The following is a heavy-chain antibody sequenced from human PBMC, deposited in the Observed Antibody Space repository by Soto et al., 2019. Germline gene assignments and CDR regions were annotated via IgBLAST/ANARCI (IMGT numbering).Heavy chain of an antibody. CDR3: ARDPGYCSGGSCYSYYFDY. D-gene: IGHD2-15*01. Sequence: QLQLQESGPGLVKPSETLSLTCTVSGGSISSSSYYWGWIRQPPGKGLEWIGSIYYSGSTYYNPSLKSRVTISVDTSKNQFSLKLSSVTAADTAVHYCARDPGYCSGGSCYSYYFDYWGQGTLVTVSS. CDR1: GGSISSSSYY. V-gene: IGHV4-39*01. CDR2: IYYSGST. J-gene: IGHJ4*02.